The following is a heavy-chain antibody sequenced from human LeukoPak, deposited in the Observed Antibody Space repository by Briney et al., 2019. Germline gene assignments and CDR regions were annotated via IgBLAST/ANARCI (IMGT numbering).Heavy chain of an antibody. Sequence: PGGSLRLSCAASGFTVSSNYMSWVRQAPGKGLEWVSVIYSGGSTYYADSVKGRFTISRDNSKNTLYLQMNSLRAEDTAVYYCARVVSRSNTYYYYGMDVWGQGTTVTVSS. CDR3: ARVVSRSNTYYYYGMDV. V-gene: IGHV3-53*01. CDR2: IYSGGST. CDR1: GFTVSSNY. J-gene: IGHJ6*02.